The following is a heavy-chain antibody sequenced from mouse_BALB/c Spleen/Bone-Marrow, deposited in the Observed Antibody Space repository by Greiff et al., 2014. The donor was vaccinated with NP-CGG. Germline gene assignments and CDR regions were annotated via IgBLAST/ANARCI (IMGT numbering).Heavy chain of an antibody. CDR2: ISYSGST. D-gene: IGHD1-1*01. Sequence: VQLQQSGPSLVKPSQTLSLTCSVPGDSITSGYWNWIRKFPGNKLEYMGYISYSGSTYYNPSLKSRISITRDTSKNQYYLQLNSVTTEDTATYYCARGGSSSYNYAMDYWGQGTSVTVSS. J-gene: IGHJ4*01. CDR1: GDSITSGY. V-gene: IGHV3-8*02. CDR3: ARGGSSSYNYAMDY.